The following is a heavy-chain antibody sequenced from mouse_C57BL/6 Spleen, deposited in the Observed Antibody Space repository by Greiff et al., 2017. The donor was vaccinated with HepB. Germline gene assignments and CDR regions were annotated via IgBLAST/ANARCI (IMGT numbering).Heavy chain of an antibody. V-gene: IGHV1-22*01. J-gene: IGHJ2*01. CDR1: GYTFTDYN. CDR3: AREDYYGSSYFDY. CDR2: INPNNGGT. Sequence: VQLQQSGPELVKPGASVKMSCKASGYTFTDYNMHWVKQSHGKSLEWIGYINPNNGGTSYNQKFKGKATFTVNKSSSTAYMELRSLTSEDAAVYYCAREDYYGSSYFDYWGQGTTLTVSS. D-gene: IGHD1-1*01.